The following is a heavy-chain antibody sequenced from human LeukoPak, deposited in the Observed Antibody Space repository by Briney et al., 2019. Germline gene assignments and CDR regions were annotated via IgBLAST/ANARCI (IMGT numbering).Heavy chain of an antibody. CDR1: GFTFNSYA. CDR3: ARDLLGTNWFDP. CDR2: IEGSGYST. J-gene: IGHJ5*02. D-gene: IGHD2-8*01. Sequence: GGSLRLSCAASGFTFNSYAMSWVRQAPGRGLEWVAAIEGSGYSTYYADSVKGRFTISRDNAKNTLYLQMNSLRAEDTAVYYCARDLLGTNWFDPWGQGTLVTVSS. V-gene: IGHV3-23*01.